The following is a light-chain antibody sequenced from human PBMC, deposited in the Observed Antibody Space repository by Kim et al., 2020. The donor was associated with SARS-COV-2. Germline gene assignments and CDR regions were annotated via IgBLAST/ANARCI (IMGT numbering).Light chain of an antibody. V-gene: IGKV3-15*01. CDR2: GAS. CDR1: QSVSSN. CDR3: QQYNNWPRT. Sequence: EIVMPQSPSPLSVSPGERATLSCRASQSVSSNLAWYQQKPGQAPRLLLYGASTRATGIPARFSGSGSGTEFTLTISSLQSEDFAVYYCQQYNNWPRTVGQGTKVDIK. J-gene: IGKJ1*01.